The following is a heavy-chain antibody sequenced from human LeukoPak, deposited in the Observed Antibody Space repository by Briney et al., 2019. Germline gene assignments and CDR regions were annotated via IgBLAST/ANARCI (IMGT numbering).Heavy chain of an antibody. V-gene: IGHV4-59*01. Sequence: NPSETLSLTCTVSGGSISSYYWSWIRQPPGKGLEWIGYIYYSGSTNYNPSLKSRVTISVDTSKNQFSLKLSSVTAADTAVYYCARSTRQAFDIWGQGTMVTVSS. CDR3: ARSTRQAFDI. J-gene: IGHJ3*02. CDR2: IYYSGST. CDR1: GGSISSYY. D-gene: IGHD1-1*01.